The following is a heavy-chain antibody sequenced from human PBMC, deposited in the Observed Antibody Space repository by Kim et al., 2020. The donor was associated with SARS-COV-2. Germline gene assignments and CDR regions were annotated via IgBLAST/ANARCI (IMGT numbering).Heavy chain of an antibody. J-gene: IGHJ3*02. D-gene: IGHD3-10*01. CDR1: GGSISSSNW. Sequence: SETLSLTCAVSGGSISSSNWWSWVRQPPGKGLEWIGEIYHSGSTNYNPSLKSRVTISVDKSKNQFSLKLSSVTAADTAVYYCARDSGDYYGSGKRAFDIWGQGTMVTVSS. CDR3: ARDSGDYYGSGKRAFDI. V-gene: IGHV4-4*02. CDR2: IYHSGST.